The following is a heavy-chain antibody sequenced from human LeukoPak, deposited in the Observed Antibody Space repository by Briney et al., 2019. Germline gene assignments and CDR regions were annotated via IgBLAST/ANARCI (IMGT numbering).Heavy chain of an antibody. CDR1: GNSFNTYN. V-gene: IGHV1-46*02. CDR3: GYSHSGSFSMAV. J-gene: IGHJ6*03. CDR2: IDPSGGST. D-gene: IGHD2-15*01. Sequence: ASVRISCKASGNSFNTYNLHWVRPAPGEGLSWLGIIDPSGGSTSYAQKFQVRFTMTRDTSTGTVYMYLNSLRSEDTAVYYCGYSHSGSFSMAVWGKGTTVTVSS.